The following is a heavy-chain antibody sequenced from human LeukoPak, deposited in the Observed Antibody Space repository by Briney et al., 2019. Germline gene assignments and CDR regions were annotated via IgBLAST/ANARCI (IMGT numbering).Heavy chain of an antibody. V-gene: IGHV3-48*04. CDR3: ARSYGAGYYYDSSGYSDY. CDR2: ISTRSYTI. Sequence: GGSLRLSCAASGFTFSSYGMNWVRQAPEKGLEWVSYISTRSYTIYYADSVKGRFTISRDNAKNSLYLQMNSLRAEDTAVYYCARSYGAGYYYDSSGYSDYWGQGTLVTVSS. J-gene: IGHJ4*02. D-gene: IGHD3-22*01. CDR1: GFTFSSYG.